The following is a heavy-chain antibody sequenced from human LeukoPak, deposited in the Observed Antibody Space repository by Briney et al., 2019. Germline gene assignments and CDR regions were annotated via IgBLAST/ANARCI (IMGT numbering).Heavy chain of an antibody. V-gene: IGHV4-4*07. CDR1: GGSISSYY. Sequence: SETLSLTCTVSGGSISSYYWSWIRQPAGKGLEWIGRIYTSGSTNYNPSLKSRVTISVDTSKNQFSLQLNSVTAADTAVYYCARTSGSYSLDYWGQGTLVTVSS. CDR3: ARTSGSYSLDY. CDR2: IYTSGST. D-gene: IGHD1-26*01. J-gene: IGHJ4*02.